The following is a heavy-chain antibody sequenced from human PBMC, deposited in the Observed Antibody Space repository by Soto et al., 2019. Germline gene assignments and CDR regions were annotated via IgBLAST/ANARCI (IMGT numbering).Heavy chain of an antibody. CDR1: GGSISPYY. CDR3: ARHRSPYYFHYGLDV. Sequence: SETLSLTCTVSGGSISPYYLSWIRQPPEKGLEWIGDIFYSGSTNQNPSLKSRVSLSVDTSKNQFSLNLSSVTVADTAVYYCARHRSPYYFHYGLDVWGQGTTVTVSS. J-gene: IGHJ6*02. CDR2: IFYSGST. V-gene: IGHV4-59*08. D-gene: IGHD2-21*01.